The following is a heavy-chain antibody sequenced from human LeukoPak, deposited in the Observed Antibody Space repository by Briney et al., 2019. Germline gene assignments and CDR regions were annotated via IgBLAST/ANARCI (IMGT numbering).Heavy chain of an antibody. J-gene: IGHJ4*02. CDR2: IWHDGGRK. D-gene: IGHD5-12*01. CDR3: ARDIGNSGFNLDY. Sequence: GRSLRLSCVVSGFTFSTHGFHWVRQAPGKGLEWVSVIWHDGGRKEYADSVRGRFTISRDNSNLYLQMNSLRAEDTAIYYCARDIGNSGFNLDYWGQGTPVTVS. CDR1: GFTFSTHG. V-gene: IGHV3-33*01.